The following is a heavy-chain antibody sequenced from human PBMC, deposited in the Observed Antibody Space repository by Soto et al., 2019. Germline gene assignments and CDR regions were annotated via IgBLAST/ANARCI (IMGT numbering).Heavy chain of an antibody. Sequence: QITLKESGPTLVKPTQTLTLTCTFSGFSLSTSGVGVGWIRQPPGKALQWLGFIYWDEDKRYSPSLKSRLTITKDTSKSQVVHTMTNMDPVDKATYYCAHMFTSLAPFESWRQGTLVTVSA. J-gene: IGHJ4*02. CDR1: GFSLSTSGVG. V-gene: IGHV2-5*02. CDR3: AHMFTSLAPFES. D-gene: IGHD3-10*02. CDR2: IYWDEDK.